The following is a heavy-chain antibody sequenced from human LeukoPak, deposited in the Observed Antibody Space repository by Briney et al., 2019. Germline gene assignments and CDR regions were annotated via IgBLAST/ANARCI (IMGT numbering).Heavy chain of an antibody. D-gene: IGHD3-22*01. CDR2: IYYSGST. Sequence: GSLRLSCAASGFTFSTYNMNWVRQAPGEGREWIGSIYYSGSTYYNPPLQSRVTISVDTSKNKFSLKLSSVTAADTAVYYCARVHYYYDSSGYYPYYYYYMDVWGKGTTVTVSS. CDR1: GFTFSTYN. V-gene: IGHV4-39*07. CDR3: ARVHYYYDSSGYYPYYYYYMDV. J-gene: IGHJ6*03.